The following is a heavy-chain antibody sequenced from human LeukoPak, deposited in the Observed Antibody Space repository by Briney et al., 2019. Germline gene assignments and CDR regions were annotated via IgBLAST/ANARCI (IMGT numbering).Heavy chain of an antibody. D-gene: IGHD3-3*01. J-gene: IGHJ4*02. Sequence: SETLSLTCTLSGGSISSYYWSWIRQPAGKGLEYIGRLNTGGSTNYNPPLKGRVTMSLDTSKNEFSLKMNSVTAADTAVYYCTRDRYDFWSGYLAGAPKFYFDYWGQGTLVTVSS. CDR3: TRDRYDFWSGYLAGAPKFYFDY. V-gene: IGHV4-4*07. CDR1: GGSISSYY. CDR2: LNTGGST.